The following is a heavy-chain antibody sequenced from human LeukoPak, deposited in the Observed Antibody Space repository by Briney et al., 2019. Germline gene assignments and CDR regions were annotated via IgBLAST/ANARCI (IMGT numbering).Heavy chain of an antibody. V-gene: IGHV4-34*01. CDR2: INHSGST. CDR1: GGSFSGYY. D-gene: IGHD4-17*01. J-gene: IGHJ4*02. Sequence: SETLSLACAVYGGSFSGYYWSWIRQPPGKGLEWIGEINHSGSTNYNPSLKSRVTISVDTSKNQFSLKLSSVTAADTAVYYCARGTVTVTIDYWGQGTLVTVSS. CDR3: ARGTVTVTIDY.